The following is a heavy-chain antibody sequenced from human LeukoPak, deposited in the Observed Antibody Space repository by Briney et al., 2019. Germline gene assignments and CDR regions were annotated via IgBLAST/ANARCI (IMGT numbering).Heavy chain of an antibody. CDR2: IYSSGST. D-gene: IGHD3-16*01. V-gene: IGHV3-53*01. CDR3: AKLNLGEMAYFDS. Sequence: PGGSLRLSCAASGFTVSSNYMSWVRQAPGKGLEWVSVIYSSGSTYYADSVKGRFTITRENSKNTLYLQMTGLRVEDTAVYFCAKLNLGEMAYFDSWGQGTLVTVSS. J-gene: IGHJ4*02. CDR1: GFTVSSNY.